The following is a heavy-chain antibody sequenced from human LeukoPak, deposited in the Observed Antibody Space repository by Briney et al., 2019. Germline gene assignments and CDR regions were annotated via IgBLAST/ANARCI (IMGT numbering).Heavy chain of an antibody. CDR1: GFTFSDSA. J-gene: IGHJ5*02. CDR3: ARDQPGTYTLSST. CDR2: ISFSGANA. Sequence: GGSLRLSCAASGFTFSDSAMTWVRQAPGKGLEWVSLISFSGANAYYADSVKGRFTISRDNSNDTLYLQMNSLRAEDTAVYYCARDQPGTYTLSSTWGQGTLVTVSS. V-gene: IGHV3-23*01. D-gene: IGHD6-19*01.